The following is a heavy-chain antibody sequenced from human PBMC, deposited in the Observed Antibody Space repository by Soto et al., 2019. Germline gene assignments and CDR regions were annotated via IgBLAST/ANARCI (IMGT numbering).Heavy chain of an antibody. D-gene: IGHD3-3*01. J-gene: IGHJ6*02. CDR3: ARDGVTIFGVVNRPYYYYGMDV. V-gene: IGHV1-18*01. CDR2: ISAYNGNT. CDR1: GYTFTSYG. Sequence: ASVKVSCKASGYTFTSYGISWVRQAPGQGLEGMGWISAYNGNTNYAQKLQGRVTMTTDTSTSTAYMELRSLRSDDTAVYYCARDGVTIFGVVNRPYYYYGMDVWGQGTTVTVSS.